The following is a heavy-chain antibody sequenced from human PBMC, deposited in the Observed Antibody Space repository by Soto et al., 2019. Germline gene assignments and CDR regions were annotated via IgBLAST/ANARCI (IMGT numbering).Heavy chain of an antibody. CDR3: AHRPIVGATI. CDR1: GGSISNSNW. V-gene: IGHV4-4*02. Sequence: QVQLQESGPGLVKPSGTLSLTCAVFGGSISNSNWWPWVRQPTGKGLDWIGEIFHSGSTNDNSSLMGRVTISVDKTNNQFSLKLSSVTAADTAVYYCAHRPIVGATIWGQGTLVTVSS. CDR2: IFHSGST. J-gene: IGHJ4*02. D-gene: IGHD1-26*01.